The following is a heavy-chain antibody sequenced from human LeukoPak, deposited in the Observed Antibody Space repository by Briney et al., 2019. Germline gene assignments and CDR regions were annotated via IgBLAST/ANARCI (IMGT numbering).Heavy chain of an antibody. CDR3: ATGYSSSWLMGY. D-gene: IGHD6-13*01. V-gene: IGHV1-69*06. Sequence: ASVKVSCKASGGTFSSYAISWVRQAPGQGLEWMGGIIPIFGTANYAQKFQGRVTITADKSTSTAYMELSSLRSEDTAVYYCATGYSSSWLMGYWGQGTLVTVSS. CDR2: IIPIFGTA. CDR1: GGTFSSYA. J-gene: IGHJ4*02.